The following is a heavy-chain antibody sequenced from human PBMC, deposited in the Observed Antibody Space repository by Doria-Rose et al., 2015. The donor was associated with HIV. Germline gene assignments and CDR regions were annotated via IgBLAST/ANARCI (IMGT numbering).Heavy chain of an antibody. J-gene: IGHJ4*02. CDR3: ARIKSSRWYHKYYFDF. CDR1: GVSLSSPGMG. D-gene: IGHD6-13*01. V-gene: IGHV2-26*01. Sequence: QITLKESGPVLVKPTETLTLTCTVSGVSLSSPGMGVSWIRQPPGKVLEWLANISSDDERYYKTSLKSRLTISRGTSKSQVVLTMTDMDPVDTATYYCARIKSSRWYHKYYFDFWGQGTLVIVSA. CDR2: ISSDDER.